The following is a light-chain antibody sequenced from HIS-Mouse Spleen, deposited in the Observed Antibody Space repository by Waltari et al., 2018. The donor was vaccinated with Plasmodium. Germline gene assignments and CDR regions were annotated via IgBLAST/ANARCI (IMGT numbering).Light chain of an antibody. CDR3: QQLNSYPYT. J-gene: IGKJ2*01. CDR1: QGISSY. Sequence: DIQFTQSLSFLSASVGDRVNHTCRASQGISSYLAWYQQKPGKAPKLLIYDASTLQSGVPSRFSGSGSGTEFTLTISSLQPEDFAAYYCQQLNSYPYTFGQGTKLEIK. CDR2: DAS. V-gene: IGKV1-9*01.